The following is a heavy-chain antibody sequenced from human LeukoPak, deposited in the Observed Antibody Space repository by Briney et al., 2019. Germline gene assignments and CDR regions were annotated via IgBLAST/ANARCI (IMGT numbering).Heavy chain of an antibody. D-gene: IGHD6-19*01. Sequence: PSETLSLTCAVYGGSFSGYYWGWIRQPPGKGLDWIGTIYYSGTTCYNPSLKSRVTISVDTSKNQFSLKLSSVTAADTAVYYCARSPLGGSGWYFDYWGQGTLVTVSS. J-gene: IGHJ4*02. CDR2: IYYSGTT. CDR1: GGSFSGYY. CDR3: ARSPLGGSGWYFDY. V-gene: IGHV4-34*01.